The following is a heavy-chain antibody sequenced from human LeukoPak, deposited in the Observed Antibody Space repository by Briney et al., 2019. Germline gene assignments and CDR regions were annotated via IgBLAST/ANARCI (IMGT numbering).Heavy chain of an antibody. V-gene: IGHV4-39*07. D-gene: IGHD3-10*01. CDR2: IYYSGST. CDR1: GGSISSSSYY. Sequence: PLETLSLTCTVSGGSISSSSYYWGWIRQPPGKGLEWIGSIYYSGSTYYNPSLKSRVTISVDTSKNQFSLKLSSVTAADTAVYYCARVLDYYGSGSSNSSPMFTWGQGTLVTVSS. CDR3: ARVLDYYGSGSSNSSPMFT. J-gene: IGHJ4*02.